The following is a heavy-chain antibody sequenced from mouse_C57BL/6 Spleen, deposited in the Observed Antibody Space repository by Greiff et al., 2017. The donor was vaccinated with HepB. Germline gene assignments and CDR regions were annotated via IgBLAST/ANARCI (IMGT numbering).Heavy chain of an antibody. V-gene: IGHV1-76*01. CDR2: IYPGSGNT. Sequence: QVQLQQSGAELVRPGASVKLSCKASGYTFTDYYINWVKQRPGQGLEWIARIYPGSGNTYYNEKFKGKATLTAEKSSSTAYMQLSSLTSEDSAVYFCAREFDGSSYNWYFDVWGTGTTVTVSS. CDR1: GYTFTDYY. CDR3: AREFDGSSYNWYFDV. D-gene: IGHD1-1*01. J-gene: IGHJ1*03.